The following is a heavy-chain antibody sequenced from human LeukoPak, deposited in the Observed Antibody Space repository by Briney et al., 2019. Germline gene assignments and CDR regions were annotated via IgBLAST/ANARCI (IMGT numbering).Heavy chain of an antibody. CDR2: INHSGST. J-gene: IGHJ4*02. V-gene: IGHV4-34*01. CDR1: GGSFSGYF. CDR3: ARLDHRRFYDSSGQIDY. D-gene: IGHD3-22*01. Sequence: SETLSLTCAVYGGSFSGYFWSWIRQPPGKGLEWIGEINHSGSTNYNPSLKSRVTISVDTSKNQFSLKLSSVTAADTAVYYCARLDHRRFYDSSGQIDYWGQGTLVTVSS.